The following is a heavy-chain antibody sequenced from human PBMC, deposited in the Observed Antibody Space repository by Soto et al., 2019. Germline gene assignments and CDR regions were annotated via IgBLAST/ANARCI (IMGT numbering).Heavy chain of an antibody. V-gene: IGHV4-39*01. CDR1: GGSISSSSYY. CDR3: ARLNRSIRNIVWLVRGELADY. CDR2: IYYSGST. D-gene: IGHD6-19*01. J-gene: IGHJ4*02. Sequence: QLQLQESGPGLVKPSETLSLTCTVSGGSISSSSYYWGWIRQPPGKGLEWIGSIYYSGSTYYNPSLKSRVTISVDTSKNQFSLKLSSVTAADTAVYYCARLNRSIRNIVWLVRGELADYWGQGTLVTVSS.